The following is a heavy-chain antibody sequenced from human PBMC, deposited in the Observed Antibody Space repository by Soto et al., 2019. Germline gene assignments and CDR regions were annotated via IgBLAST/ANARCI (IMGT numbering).Heavy chain of an antibody. CDR2: IKSKTAGGTT. D-gene: IGHD2-15*01. J-gene: IGHJ2*01. V-gene: IGHV3-15*01. CDR3: FQAEDGIRDTVPVSAFLLNRSSDL. Sequence: GKGLEWVGRIKSKTAGGTTDYAAPVKGRFTISRDDSKNTLYLQMNSLKTEDTAVYFFFQAEDGIRDTVPVSAFLLNRSSDL.